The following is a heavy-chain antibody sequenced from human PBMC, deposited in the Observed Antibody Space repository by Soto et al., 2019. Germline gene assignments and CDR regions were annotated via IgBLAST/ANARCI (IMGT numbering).Heavy chain of an antibody. CDR2: INHSGST. D-gene: IGHD2-21*01. Sequence: QVQLQQWGAGLLKPSETLSLTCAVYGGSFSGYYWSWIRQPPGKGLEWIGEINHSGSTNYNPSLKSRVTISVDTSKNQFSLKLSSVTAADTAVYYCARGRIAVVIYGRNWFDPWGQGTLVTVSS. CDR1: GGSFSGYY. V-gene: IGHV4-34*01. J-gene: IGHJ5*02. CDR3: ARGRIAVVIYGRNWFDP.